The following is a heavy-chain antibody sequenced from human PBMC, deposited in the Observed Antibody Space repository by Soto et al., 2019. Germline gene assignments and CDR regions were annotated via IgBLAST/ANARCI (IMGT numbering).Heavy chain of an antibody. V-gene: IGHV1-3*05. Sequence: QVQLVQSGAEEKKPGASVKGSCKASGYTFTSYAMHWVRQAPGQRLEWMGWINAGNGNTKYSQKFQGRATITRDTSASTAYMELSSLRSEDTAVYYCARSIVVVTALDYWGQGTLVTVSS. CDR1: GYTFTSYA. CDR2: INAGNGNT. J-gene: IGHJ4*02. CDR3: ARSIVVVTALDY. D-gene: IGHD2-21*02.